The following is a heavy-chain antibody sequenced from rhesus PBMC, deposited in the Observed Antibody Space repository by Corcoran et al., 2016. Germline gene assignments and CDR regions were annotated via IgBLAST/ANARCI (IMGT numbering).Heavy chain of an antibody. CDR3: SRGGTGTTRN. J-gene: IGHJ4*01. D-gene: IGHD1-26*01. V-gene: IGHV4S10*01. CDR2: IYGSSTST. Sequence: QVQLQESGPGVVKPSETLSLTCAVSGGSISDRYRWSWIRQPPGKGLEWIGYIYGSSTSTNYNPPLKSRVTISKDTSKNQFSLKLNSVTAADTAVYYCSRGGTGTTRNWGQGVLVTVSS. CDR1: GGSISDRYR.